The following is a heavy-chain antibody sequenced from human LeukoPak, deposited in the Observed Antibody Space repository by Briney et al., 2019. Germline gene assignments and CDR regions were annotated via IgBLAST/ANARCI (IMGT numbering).Heavy chain of an antibody. V-gene: IGHV3-23*01. D-gene: IGHD2-15*01. CDR3: AKDLWDSSGSCLDY. J-gene: IGHJ4*02. CDR1: GFPLSSYA. Sequence: GGSLRLFCAASGFPLSSYAMRWAPQAPGKGLEWVSTTHYWGGRTYYSDSVKGRFTISRYHSKNTLYLQMNSLRADDTAVYYCAKDLWDSSGSCLDYWGQGTLVTVSS. CDR2: THYWGGRT.